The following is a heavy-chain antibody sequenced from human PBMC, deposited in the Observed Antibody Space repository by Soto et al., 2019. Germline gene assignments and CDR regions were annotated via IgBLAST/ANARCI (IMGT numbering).Heavy chain of an antibody. D-gene: IGHD6-19*01. V-gene: IGHV5-10-1*01. Sequence: EVQLVQSGAEVKKPGESLRISCKGSGYSLTSYWINWVRQMPGKGLEWMGRIDPSDSYINYSPSFQAHVTISADKSIXXAYLHWSSLKASNTAMYYCARLYDSGWSSGRWFDPWGQGTLVTVSS. CDR3: ARLYDSGWSSGRWFDP. CDR2: IDPSDSYI. CDR1: GYSLTSYW. J-gene: IGHJ5*02.